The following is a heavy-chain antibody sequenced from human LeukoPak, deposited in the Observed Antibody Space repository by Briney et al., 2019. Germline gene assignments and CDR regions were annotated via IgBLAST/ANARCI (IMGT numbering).Heavy chain of an antibody. D-gene: IGHD6-13*01. Sequence: KPSETLSLTCTVSGGSISSYYWSWIRQPPGKGLEWIGYIYYSGSTNYNPSLKSRVTISVDTSKNQFSLKLSSVTAADTAVYYCARLEPHQYSSYYYYGMDVWGQGTTVTVSS. CDR1: GGSISSYY. J-gene: IGHJ6*02. CDR3: ARLEPHQYSSYYYYGMDV. V-gene: IGHV4-59*08. CDR2: IYYSGST.